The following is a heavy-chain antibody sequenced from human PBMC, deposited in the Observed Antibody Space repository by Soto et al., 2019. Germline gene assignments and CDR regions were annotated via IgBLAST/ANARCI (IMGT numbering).Heavy chain of an antibody. CDR2: ISWDGGST. V-gene: IGHV3-43*01. CDR3: AKDMGASIAVAGTPDY. Sequence: YTLHYYKQAPGKGLEWVSLISWDGGSTYYADSVKGRFTISRDNSKNSLYLQMNSLRTEDTALYYCAKDMGASIAVAGTPDYWGQGTLVTVSS. D-gene: IGHD6-19*01. J-gene: IGHJ4*02. CDR1: YT.